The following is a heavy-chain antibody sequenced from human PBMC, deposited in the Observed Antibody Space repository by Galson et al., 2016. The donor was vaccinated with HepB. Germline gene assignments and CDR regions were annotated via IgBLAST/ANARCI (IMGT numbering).Heavy chain of an antibody. D-gene: IGHD1-26*01. CDR2: ISGSGSST. Sequence: SLSLSCAATGFTFSSYAMRWVRQAPGKGLEWVSAISGSGSSTDHADSVKGRFTISRDNSKNTLNLQMDSLRVEDTALYCCAKRAGGGTYYAIDYWGQGTLVTVSS. CDR1: GFTFSSYA. CDR3: AKRAGGGTYYAIDY. V-gene: IGHV3-23*01. J-gene: IGHJ4*02.